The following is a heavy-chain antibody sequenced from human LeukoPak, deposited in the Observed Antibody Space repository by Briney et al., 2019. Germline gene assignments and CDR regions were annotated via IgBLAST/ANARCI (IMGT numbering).Heavy chain of an antibody. CDR3: AREHIAAAGSLYYYYYMDV. CDR2: INPNSGGT. Sequence: WASVKVSCKASGYTFTSYYMHWVRQAPGQGLEWMGWINPNSGGTNYAQKFQGRVTMTRDTSISTAYMELSRLRSDDTAVYYCAREHIAAAGSLYYYYYMDVWGKGTTVTVSS. J-gene: IGHJ6*03. D-gene: IGHD6-13*01. CDR1: GYTFTSYY. V-gene: IGHV1-2*02.